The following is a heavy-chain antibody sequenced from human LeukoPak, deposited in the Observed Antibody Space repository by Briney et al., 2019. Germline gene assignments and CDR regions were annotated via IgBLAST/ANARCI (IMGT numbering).Heavy chain of an antibody. J-gene: IGHJ4*02. D-gene: IGHD2-2*01. CDR3: AKEGGYCSSSSCSDYFDY. CDR2: ISGSGGST. V-gene: IGHV3-23*01. CDR1: GFTFSSYA. Sequence: GGSLRLSCAASGFTFSSYAMSWVRQAPGKGLEWVSTISGSGGSTYYAESVKGRCTLSRDNSKDTLYLQLNSLRVEDTAVYYCAKEGGYCSSSSCSDYFDYWGQGSLVTVSS.